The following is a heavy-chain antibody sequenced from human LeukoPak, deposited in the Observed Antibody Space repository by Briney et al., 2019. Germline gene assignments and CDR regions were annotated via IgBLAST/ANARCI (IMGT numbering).Heavy chain of an antibody. Sequence: PSETLSLTCTVSGYSISSGYYWGWIRQPPGKGLEWIGSIYHSGSTYYNPSLKSRVTISVDTSKNQFSLKLSSVTAADTAVYYCASGLGGYYYGSGSRFDYWGQGTLVTVSS. J-gene: IGHJ4*02. D-gene: IGHD3-10*01. CDR3: ASGLGGYYYGSGSRFDY. CDR2: IYHSGST. V-gene: IGHV4-38-2*02. CDR1: GYSISSGYY.